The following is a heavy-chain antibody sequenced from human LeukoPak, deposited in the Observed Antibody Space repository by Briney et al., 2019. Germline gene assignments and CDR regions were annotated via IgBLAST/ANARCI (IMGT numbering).Heavy chain of an antibody. CDR3: TTHGWLGELFDYYYYMDV. J-gene: IGHJ6*03. CDR2: IKSKTDGGTT. CDR1: GFTFSNAW. V-gene: IGHV3-15*01. D-gene: IGHD3-10*01. Sequence: GGSLRLSCAASGFTFSNAWMSWVRQAPGKGLEWVGRIKSKTDGGTTEYAAPVKGRFTISRDDSKNTLYLQMNSLKTEDTAVYYRTTHGWLGELFDYYYYMDVWGKGTTVTVSS.